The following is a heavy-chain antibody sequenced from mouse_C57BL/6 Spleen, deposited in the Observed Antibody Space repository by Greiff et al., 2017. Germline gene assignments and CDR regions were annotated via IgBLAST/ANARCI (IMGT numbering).Heavy chain of an antibody. Sequence: QVQLKQPGAELVMPGASVKLSCKASGYTFTSYWMHWVKQRPGQGLEWIGEIDPSDSYTNYNQKFKGKSTLTVDKSSSTAYMQLSSLTSEDSAVYYCARPNYDYAMDYWGQGTSVTVSS. J-gene: IGHJ4*01. D-gene: IGHD2-4*01. CDR1: GYTFTSYW. V-gene: IGHV1-69*01. CDR2: IDPSDSYT. CDR3: ARPNYDYAMDY.